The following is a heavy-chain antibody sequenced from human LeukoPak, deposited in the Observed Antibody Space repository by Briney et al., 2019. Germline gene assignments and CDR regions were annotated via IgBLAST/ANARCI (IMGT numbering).Heavy chain of an antibody. J-gene: IGHJ5*02. CDR2: IKQDGSEK. CDR1: GFTFTSYR. D-gene: IGHD3-10*01. Sequence: GGSLRLSCAASGFTFTSYRMSWVRQAPGKGLEWVANIKQDGSEKYYVDSVKGRSTISRDNAKNSLYLQMNSLRAEDTAVYYCARVQGWFGESTYSNWFDPWGQGTLVTVSS. CDR3: ARVQGWFGESTYSNWFDP. V-gene: IGHV3-7*03.